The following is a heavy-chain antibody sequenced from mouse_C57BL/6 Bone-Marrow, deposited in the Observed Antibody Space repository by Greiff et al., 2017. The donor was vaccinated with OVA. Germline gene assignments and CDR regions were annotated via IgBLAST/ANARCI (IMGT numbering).Heavy chain of an antibody. J-gene: IGHJ2*01. CDR2: IYPGDGDT. CDR1: GYAFSSSW. D-gene: IGHD3-2*02. V-gene: IGHV1-82*01. CDR3: ARGAAHAFDY. Sequence: QVQLKQSGPELVKPGASVKISCKASGYAFSSSWMNWVKQRPGKGLEWIGRIYPGDGDTNYNGKFKGKATLTADKSSSTAYMQLSSLTSEDSAVYFGARGAAHAFDYWGQGTTLTVSS.